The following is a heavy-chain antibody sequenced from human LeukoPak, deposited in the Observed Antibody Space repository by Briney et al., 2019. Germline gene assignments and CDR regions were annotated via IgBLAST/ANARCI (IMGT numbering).Heavy chain of an antibody. J-gene: IGHJ4*02. Sequence: GGSLRLSCAASGFTFGDTWMNWVRQVPGQGLEWVTNIKQDGSEKFYVASVKGRFTISRDNGKSSLYLQMNSLRAEDTALYYCATSYDMGWLIGYWGQGTLVTVSS. CDR2: IKQDGSEK. CDR1: GFTFGDTW. CDR3: ATSYDMGWLIGY. D-gene: IGHD3/OR15-3a*01. V-gene: IGHV3-7*03.